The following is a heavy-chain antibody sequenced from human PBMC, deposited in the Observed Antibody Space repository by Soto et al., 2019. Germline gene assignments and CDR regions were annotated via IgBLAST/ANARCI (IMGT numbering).Heavy chain of an antibody. CDR3: ARGRVDGGELDL. CDR1: GFTFSTYG. CDR2: IWYDASNK. V-gene: IGHV3-33*01. D-gene: IGHD1-26*01. J-gene: IGHJ4*02. Sequence: VQLVESGGGVVQPGRSLRLSCAASGFTFSTYGMYWVRQAPGKGLEGVAVIWYDASNKYYADSVKGRFTISRDNSENTLYLQMNSLRAEDTAVYYCARGRVDGGELDLWGQGTLVTVSS.